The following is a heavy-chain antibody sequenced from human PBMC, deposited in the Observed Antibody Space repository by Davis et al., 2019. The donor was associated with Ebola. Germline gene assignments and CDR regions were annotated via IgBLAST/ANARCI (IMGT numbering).Heavy chain of an antibody. V-gene: IGHV3-30*03. CDR2: ISYDGSNK. D-gene: IGHD3-10*01. Sequence: GESLKISCAASGFTFSSYGMHWVRQAPGKGLEWVAVISYDGSNKYYADSVKGRFTISRDNSKNTLYLQMNSLRAEDTAVYYCAREGGSGIDAFDIWGQGTMVTVSS. J-gene: IGHJ3*02. CDR3: AREGGSGIDAFDI. CDR1: GFTFSSYG.